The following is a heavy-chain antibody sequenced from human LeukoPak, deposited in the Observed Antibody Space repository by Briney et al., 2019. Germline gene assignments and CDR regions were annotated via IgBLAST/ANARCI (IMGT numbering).Heavy chain of an antibody. CDR3: ASERVYGSGSYYRYYYIDV. J-gene: IGHJ6*03. CDR2: INHSGGT. CDR1: GGSFSGYY. D-gene: IGHD3-10*01. Sequence: SETLSLTCAVYGGSFSGYYWSWIRQPPGKGLEWIGEINHSGGTNYNPSLKSRLTISVDTTKNQFSLKLSSVTASDTAVYYCASERVYGSGSYYRYYYIDVWGKGTTVTVSS. V-gene: IGHV4-34*01.